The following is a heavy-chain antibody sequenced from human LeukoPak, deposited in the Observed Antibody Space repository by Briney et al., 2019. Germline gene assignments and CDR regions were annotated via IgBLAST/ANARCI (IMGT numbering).Heavy chain of an antibody. CDR1: GGSISSGGYY. Sequence: SETLSLTCTVSGGSISSGGYYWSWIRQHPGKGLEWIVYIYYSGSTYYNPSLKSRVTISVDTSKNQFSLKLSSVTAADTAVYYCARDGADGMYYYYGMDVWGQGTTVTVSS. CDR3: ARDGADGMYYYYGMDV. D-gene: IGHD3-16*01. J-gene: IGHJ6*02. V-gene: IGHV4-31*03. CDR2: IYYSGST.